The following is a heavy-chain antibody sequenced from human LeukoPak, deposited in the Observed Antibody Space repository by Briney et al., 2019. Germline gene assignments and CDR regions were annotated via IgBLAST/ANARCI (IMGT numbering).Heavy chain of an antibody. CDR3: VRNSATGFDS. V-gene: IGHV3-74*01. D-gene: IGHD6-13*01. CDR2: IKNDGSST. Sequence: GGSLRLSCAASGSTFSDYWMHWVRQAPGKGLVWVSRIKNDGSSTTYADSVKGRFTISRDNAKNTLSLLMSALRVDDTVVYYCVRNSATGFDSWGQGTLVTVSS. CDR1: GSTFSDYW. J-gene: IGHJ4*02.